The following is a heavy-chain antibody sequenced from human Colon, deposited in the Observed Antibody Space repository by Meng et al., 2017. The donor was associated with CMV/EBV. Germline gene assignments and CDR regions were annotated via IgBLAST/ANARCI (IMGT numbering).Heavy chain of an antibody. CDR2: INTDGSTT. CDR3: ASRDY. Sequence: EVKLVEYGGCLVQPGESLRLSCAASGFRFSRKWMHWVRQGPGKGLVWVSRINTDGSTTYYADSVKGRFTISRDNAKNTLYLQMNSQKAEDTAVYYCASRDYWGQGTLVTVSS. V-gene: IGHV3-74*01. CDR1: GFRFSRKW. J-gene: IGHJ4*02.